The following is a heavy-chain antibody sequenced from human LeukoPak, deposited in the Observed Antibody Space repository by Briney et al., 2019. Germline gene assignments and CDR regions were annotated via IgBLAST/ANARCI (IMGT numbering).Heavy chain of an antibody. CDR1: GFTFSDYY. Sequence: GGSLRLSCAASGFTFSDYYMSWIRQAPGKGLEWVSSISSSSSYIYYADSVKGRFTISRDNAKNSLYLQMNSLRAEDTAVYYCARDALHAFDIWGQGTMVTVSS. CDR2: ISSSSSYI. CDR3: ARDALHAFDI. D-gene: IGHD1-26*01. V-gene: IGHV3-11*06. J-gene: IGHJ3*02.